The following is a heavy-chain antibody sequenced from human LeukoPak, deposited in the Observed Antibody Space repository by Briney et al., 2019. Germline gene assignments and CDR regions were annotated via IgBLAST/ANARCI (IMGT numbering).Heavy chain of an antibody. D-gene: IGHD3-3*01. CDR2: MNPNSGNI. J-gene: IGHJ6*03. CDR3: ARVSTVLRFLEWLPTYYYYYYMDV. CDR1: GYTFTSYD. Sequence: ASVKVSCKASGYTFTSYDINWVRQATGQGLEWMGWMNPNSGNIGYAQKFQGRVTMTRNTSISTAYMELSSLRSEDTAVYYCARVSTVLRFLEWLPTYYYYYYMDVWGKGTTVTVSS. V-gene: IGHV1-8*01.